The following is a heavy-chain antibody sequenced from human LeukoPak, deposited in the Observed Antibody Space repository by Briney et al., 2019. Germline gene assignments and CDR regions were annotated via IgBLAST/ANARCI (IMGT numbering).Heavy chain of an antibody. CDR2: ISGSGGST. V-gene: IGHV3-23*01. CDR3: AKDVVVVPAAIRGLDY. D-gene: IGHD2-2*02. J-gene: IGHJ4*02. Sequence: GRSLSLSCAASGFTFSSYAMRWVRQARGKDLESVTAISGSGGSTYYADSVKGRFTISRDNSKNTLYLQMNSLRAEDAAVYYCAKDVVVVPAAIRGLDYWGQGTLVTVSS. CDR1: GFTFSSYA.